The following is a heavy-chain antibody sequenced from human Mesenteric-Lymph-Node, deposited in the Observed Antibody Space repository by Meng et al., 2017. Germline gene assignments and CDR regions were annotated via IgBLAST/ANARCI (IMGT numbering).Heavy chain of an antibody. CDR2: ISAYNGNT. CDR1: GYTFTNYG. J-gene: IGHJ4*02. CDR3: ARGVFEYSSSGCDY. Sequence: QAQVVQSGGEVKKPGASLKVSCKASGYTFTNYGITWVRQAPGQGLEWMGWISAYNGNTNYAQTLQGRVTMTTDTSTSTAYMELRSLRSDDTAVYYCARGVFEYSSSGCDYWGQGTLVTVSS. D-gene: IGHD6-6*01. V-gene: IGHV1-18*01.